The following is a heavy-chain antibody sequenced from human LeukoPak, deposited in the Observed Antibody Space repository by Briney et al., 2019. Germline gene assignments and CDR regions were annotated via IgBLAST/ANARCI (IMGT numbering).Heavy chain of an antibody. CDR2: IRYDGSNE. V-gene: IGHV3-30*02. Sequence: GGSLRLSCAASGFTFSSYGMHWVRQAPGKGLEWVAFIRYDGSNEYYADSVKGRFTISRDNSKNTLYLQMNSLRAEDTAVYYCARLRLRYFDWNRSGFDYWGQGTLVTVSS. CDR3: ARLRLRYFDWNRSGFDY. D-gene: IGHD3-9*01. J-gene: IGHJ4*02. CDR1: GFTFSSYG.